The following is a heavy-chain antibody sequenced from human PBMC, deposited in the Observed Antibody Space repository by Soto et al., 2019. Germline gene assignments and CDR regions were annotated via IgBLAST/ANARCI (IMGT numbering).Heavy chain of an antibody. CDR1: GGSFSGYY. Sequence: SETLSLTCAVYGGSFSGYYWSWIRQPPGKGLEWIGEINHSGGTNYNPSLKSRVTISVDTSKNQFSLKLSSMTAADTAVYYCARGLVAAAGKGGWFDPWGQGTLVTVSS. D-gene: IGHD6-13*01. J-gene: IGHJ5*02. CDR3: ARGLVAAAGKGGWFDP. CDR2: INHSGGT. V-gene: IGHV4-34*01.